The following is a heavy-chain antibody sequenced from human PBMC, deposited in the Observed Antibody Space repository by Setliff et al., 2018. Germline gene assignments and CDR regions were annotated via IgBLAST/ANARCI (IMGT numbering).Heavy chain of an antibody. J-gene: IGHJ4*02. Sequence: ASVKVSCKSSGYTFTNYGITWVRQAPGQGLEWMGWINNYSFKTTYPQKFLDRVTVTTDTSATTAYMELRSLRSDDTAIYFCSRLVRYCTTTTCQTLSGGEHWGQGTLVTVSS. CDR3: SRLVRYCTTTTCQTLSGGEH. CDR1: GYTFTNYG. D-gene: IGHD2-8*01. V-gene: IGHV1-18*01. CDR2: INNYSFKT.